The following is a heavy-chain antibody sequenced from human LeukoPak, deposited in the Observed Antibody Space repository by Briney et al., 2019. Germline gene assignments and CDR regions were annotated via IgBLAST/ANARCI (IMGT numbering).Heavy chain of an antibody. D-gene: IGHD1-26*01. CDR2: TSYSGHT. Sequence: SETLSLTCSVSGGSISGFYWSWIRQPPGRGLEWLGSTSYSGHTNYNPSLESRVTISVDTSKNQFSLKVDSVTTADTAVYYCARAVNPSGSYYWDYWGQGTLVTVSS. CDR3: ARAVNPSGSYYWDY. J-gene: IGHJ4*02. V-gene: IGHV4-59*01. CDR1: GGSISGFY.